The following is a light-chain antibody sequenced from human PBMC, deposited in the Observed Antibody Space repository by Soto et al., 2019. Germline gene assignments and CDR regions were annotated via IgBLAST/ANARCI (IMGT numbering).Light chain of an antibody. Sequence: DIQMTQSPSSLSASVGDRVTITCRASQSISSYLNWYHQKPGKAPKLLIYAASSLQSGVPSRFSGSGSGTDFTLTISSLQPEDFASYYCQQGYSTPYTFGQGTKLEIK. CDR1: QSISSY. CDR2: AAS. CDR3: QQGYSTPYT. V-gene: IGKV1-39*01. J-gene: IGKJ2*01.